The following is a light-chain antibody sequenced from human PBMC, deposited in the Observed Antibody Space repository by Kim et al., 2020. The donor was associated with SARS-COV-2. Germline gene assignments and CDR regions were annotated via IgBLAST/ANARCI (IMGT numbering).Light chain of an antibody. J-gene: IGKJ1*01. CDR3: QQSYSTPPT. CDR1: QTISGY. CDR2: AAS. Sequence: ASVGDRVTISCRASQTISGYLNWYQQKPGKAPKLLIYAASSLLGGVPSRFSGSGSGTDFTLTISSLQPEDFATYHCQQSYSTPPTFGQGTKVDIK. V-gene: IGKV1-39*01.